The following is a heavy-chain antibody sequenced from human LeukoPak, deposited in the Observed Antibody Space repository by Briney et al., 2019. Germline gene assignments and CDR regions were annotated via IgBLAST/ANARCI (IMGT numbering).Heavy chain of an antibody. J-gene: IGHJ6*03. Sequence: SETLSLTCAVSGYSISSGYYWGWIRQPPWKGLEWIGSIYHSGSTYYNPSLKSRVTIPLDTSRNQFSLKLSSVTAADTAVYYCASFGTGRTHYYYMDVWGKGTTVTVTS. CDR2: IYHSGST. CDR1: GYSISSGYY. D-gene: IGHD1-7*01. V-gene: IGHV4-38-2*01. CDR3: ASFGTGRTHYYYMDV.